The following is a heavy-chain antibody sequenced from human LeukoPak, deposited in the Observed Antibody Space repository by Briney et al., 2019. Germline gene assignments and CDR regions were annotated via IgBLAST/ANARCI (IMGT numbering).Heavy chain of an antibody. Sequence: PGGSLRLSCAASGFTFSSYSMNWVRQAPGKGLEWVSSISSSSSYIYYADSVKGRFTISRDNAKNSLYLQMNSLRAEDTAVYYYAKAGVTSWDYWGQGTLVTVSS. CDR2: ISSSSSYI. CDR1: GFTFSSYS. CDR3: AKAGVTSWDY. V-gene: IGHV3-21*01. J-gene: IGHJ4*02. D-gene: IGHD2-2*01.